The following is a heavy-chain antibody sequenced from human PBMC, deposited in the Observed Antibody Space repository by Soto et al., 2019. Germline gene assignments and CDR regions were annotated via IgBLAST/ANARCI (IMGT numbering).Heavy chain of an antibody. CDR1: GFTFSDHY. CDR3: ARVGGYCSGGSCYSYYYYYMYV. J-gene: IGHJ6*03. D-gene: IGHD2-15*01. Sequence: EVQLVESGGGLVQPGGSLRLSCAASGFTFSDHYMDWVRQAPGKGLEWVGRTRNKANSYTTEYAASVKGRFTISRDDSKNSLYLQMNSLKTEDTAVYYCARVGGYCSGGSCYSYYYYYMYVWGKGTTVTVSS. V-gene: IGHV3-72*01. CDR2: TRNKANSYTT.